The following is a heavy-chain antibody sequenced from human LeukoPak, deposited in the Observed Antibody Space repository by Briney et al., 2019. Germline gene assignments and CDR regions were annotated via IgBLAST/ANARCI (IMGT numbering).Heavy chain of an antibody. CDR3: ARDHNGDYPFDD. V-gene: IGHV3-33*01. CDR2: IWYDGSNK. D-gene: IGHD4-17*01. CDR1: GFTFSSYG. Sequence: GGPLRLSCVASGFTFSSYGMHWVRQAPGKGLEWVAVIWYDGSNKYYADSVKGRFTISRDNSKNTLYLQMNSLRAEDTAVYYCARDHNGDYPFDDWGQGTLVTVSS. J-gene: IGHJ4*02.